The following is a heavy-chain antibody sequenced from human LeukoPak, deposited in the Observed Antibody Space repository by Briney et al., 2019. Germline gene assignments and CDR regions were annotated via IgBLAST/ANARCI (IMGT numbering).Heavy chain of an antibody. J-gene: IGHJ4*02. CDR1: GAFITNSHW. Sequence: SETLSLTCAVSGAFITNSHWWSWARQPPGKGLEWIGEIYHSGTTNYNPSLKSRVTMSVDKSKNQFSLKLSSATAADTAAYYCATYFYGEYGSYYFDYWGQGTLVTVSS. V-gene: IGHV4-4*02. D-gene: IGHD4-17*01. CDR2: IYHSGTT. CDR3: ATYFYGEYGSYYFDY.